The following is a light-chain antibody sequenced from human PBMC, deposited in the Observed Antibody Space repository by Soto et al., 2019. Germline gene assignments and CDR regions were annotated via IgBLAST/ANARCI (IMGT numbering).Light chain of an antibody. V-gene: IGKV3-11*01. CDR1: QSVSSY. CDR2: DAS. CDR3: QQRSNGPLT. J-gene: IGKJ4*01. Sequence: EIVLTQSPATLSLSPAERATLSCRASQSVSSYLAWYQQKPGQAPRLLIYDASNRATGIPARFSGSGSGTDFTLTISSLEPEDFAVYYCQQRSNGPLTFGGGTKV.